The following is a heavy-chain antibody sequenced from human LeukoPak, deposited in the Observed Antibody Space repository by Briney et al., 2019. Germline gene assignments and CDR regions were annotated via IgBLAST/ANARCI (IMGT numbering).Heavy chain of an antibody. CDR2: IRYDGSNK. V-gene: IGHV3-30*02. J-gene: IGHJ5*02. D-gene: IGHD2-15*01. Sequence: GGSLRLSCAASGFTFSSYGMHWVRQAPGKGLEWVAFIRYDGSNKYYADSVKGRFTISRDNSKNTLSLQMNSLRAEDTAVYYCAKRGGLSSLFDPWGQGTLVTVSS. CDR3: AKRGGLSSLFDP. CDR1: GFTFSSYG.